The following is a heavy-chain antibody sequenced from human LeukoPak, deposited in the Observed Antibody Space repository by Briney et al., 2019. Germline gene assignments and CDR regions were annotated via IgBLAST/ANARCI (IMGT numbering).Heavy chain of an antibody. V-gene: IGHV3-21*01. CDR1: GFTFSSYS. CDR3: ARDPTTVTSGYFDY. CDR2: ISSSSSYI. J-gene: IGHJ4*02. Sequence: GGSLRLSCAASGFTFSSYSMNWVRQAPGKGLEWVSSISSSSSYIYYADSVKGRFTISGDNAKNSLYLQMNSLRAEDTAVYYCARDPTTVTSGYFDYWGRGTLVTVSS. D-gene: IGHD4-17*01.